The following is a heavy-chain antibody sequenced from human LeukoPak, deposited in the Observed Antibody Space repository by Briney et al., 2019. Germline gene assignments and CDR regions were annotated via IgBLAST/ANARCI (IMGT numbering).Heavy chain of an antibody. Sequence: SETLSLTRAVYGGSFSGYYWSWIRQPPGKGLEWIGEINHSGSTNYNPSLKSRVTISVDTSKNQFSLKLSSVTAADTAVYYCARGLLGYWGQGTLVTVSS. CDR3: ARGLLGY. CDR1: GGSFSGYY. D-gene: IGHD3-16*01. CDR2: INHSGST. J-gene: IGHJ4*02. V-gene: IGHV4-34*01.